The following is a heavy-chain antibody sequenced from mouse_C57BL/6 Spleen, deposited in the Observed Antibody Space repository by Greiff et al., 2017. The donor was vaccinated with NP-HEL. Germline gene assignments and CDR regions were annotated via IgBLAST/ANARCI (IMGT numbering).Heavy chain of an antibody. V-gene: IGHV1-52*01. J-gene: IGHJ1*03. CDR1: GYTFTSYW. CDR3: VKIYYYGSSDWYFDV. CDR2: IDPSDSET. Sequence: QVQLQQPGAELVRPGSSVKLSCKASGYTFTSYWMHWVKQRPIQGLEWIGNIDPSDSETHYNQKFKDKATLTVDKSSSTAYMQLSSLTSEDSAVYYCVKIYYYGSSDWYFDVWGTGTTVTVSS. D-gene: IGHD1-1*01.